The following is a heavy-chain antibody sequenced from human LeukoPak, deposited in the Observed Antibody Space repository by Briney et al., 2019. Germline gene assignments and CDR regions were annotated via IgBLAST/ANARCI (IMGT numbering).Heavy chain of an antibody. CDR2: IYHNGTP. CDR3: ATAPILRGEGGEHYKYGMDV. Sequence: SGTLSLTCAVSVGSINSGNWWSWVRQSPGKGLEWIGEIYHNGTPSYNPSLKSRVTISADTFKNHFSLKMTSVTAADTAVYYCATAPILRGEGGEHYKYGMDVWGQGTTVIVSS. V-gene: IGHV4-4*02. D-gene: IGHD2-2*02. CDR1: VGSINSGNW. J-gene: IGHJ6*02.